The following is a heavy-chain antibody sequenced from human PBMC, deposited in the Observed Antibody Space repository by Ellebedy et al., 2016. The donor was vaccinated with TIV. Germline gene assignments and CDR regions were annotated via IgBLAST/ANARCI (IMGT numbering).Heavy chain of an antibody. V-gene: IGHV4-39*02. J-gene: IGHJ2*01. CDR1: GGSISSSSYY. D-gene: IGHD4-23*01. CDR3: ARDTVVIYWYFDL. CDR2: IYYSGST. Sequence: SETLSLTCTVSGGSISSSSYYWGWIRQPPGKGLEWIGSIYYSGSTYYNPSLKSRVTISVDTSKNQFPLKLSSVTAADTAVYYCARDTVVIYWYFDLWGRGTLVTVSS.